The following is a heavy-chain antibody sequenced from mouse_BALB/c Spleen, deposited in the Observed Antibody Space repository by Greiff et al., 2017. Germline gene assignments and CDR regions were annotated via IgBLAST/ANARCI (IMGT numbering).Heavy chain of an antibody. CDR2: INPSNGRT. Sequence: QVQLQQSGAELVKPGASVKLSCKASGYTFTSYWMHWVKQRPGQGLEWIGEINPSNGRTNYNEKFKSKATLTVDKSSSTAYMQLSSLTSEDSAVYYCARSGTRAVDYWGQGTTLTVSS. J-gene: IGHJ2*01. CDR3: ARSGTRAVDY. D-gene: IGHD4-1*01. V-gene: IGHV1S81*02. CDR1: GYTFTSYW.